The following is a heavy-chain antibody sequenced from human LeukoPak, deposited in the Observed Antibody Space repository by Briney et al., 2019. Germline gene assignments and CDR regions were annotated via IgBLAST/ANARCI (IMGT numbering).Heavy chain of an antibody. Sequence: SETLSLTCGVSGGSLSRYYWRWIRQPPGRGLEWLGEINTGGSTNYNPSLKSRITISVDTPKNQFFLNLDSVTAADTAVYYCARDDLESTSTGGFDVWGQGILVTVSS. CDR1: GGSLSRYY. CDR3: ARDDLESTSTGGFDV. J-gene: IGHJ4*02. D-gene: IGHD2-8*02. CDR2: INTGGST. V-gene: IGHV4-34*01.